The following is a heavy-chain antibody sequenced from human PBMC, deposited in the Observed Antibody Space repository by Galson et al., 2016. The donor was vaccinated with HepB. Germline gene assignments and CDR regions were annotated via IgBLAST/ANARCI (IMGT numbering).Heavy chain of an antibody. J-gene: IGHJ4*02. CDR1: GYTFTSYA. CDR3: ARDSSGWWPTGYFDY. Sequence: SVKVSCKASGYTFTSYAMHWVRQAPGQRLEWMGWINAGIGNPKYSQNFQGRVTITRDTSATIAYMELSSLRSEDSAVYYCARDSSGWWPTGYFDYWGQGTLVTVSS. D-gene: IGHD6-19*01. V-gene: IGHV1-3*01. CDR2: INAGIGNP.